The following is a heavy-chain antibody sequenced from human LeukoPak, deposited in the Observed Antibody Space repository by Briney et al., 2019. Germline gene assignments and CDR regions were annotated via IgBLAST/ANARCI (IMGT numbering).Heavy chain of an antibody. J-gene: IGHJ6*03. CDR2: IRYDGSNK. CDR3: AKRDAAGTGSGSYYMDV. CDR1: GFTFSSYG. D-gene: IGHD6-13*01. Sequence: GGSLRLSCAASGFTFSSYGMHWVRQAPGKGLEWVAFIRYDGSNKYYADSVKGRFTISRDNSKNTLYLQMNSLRAEDTAVYYCAKRDAAGTGSGSYYMDVWGKGTTVTVSS. V-gene: IGHV3-30*02.